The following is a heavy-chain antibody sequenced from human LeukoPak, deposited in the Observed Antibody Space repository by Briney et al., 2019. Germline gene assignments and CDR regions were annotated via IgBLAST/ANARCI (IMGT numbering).Heavy chain of an antibody. V-gene: IGHV1-2*02. CDR2: INPNSGGT. CDR1: GYTFTGYY. D-gene: IGHD1-26*01. Sequence: ASVKVSCKASGYTFTGYYMHWVRQAPGQGIEWMGWINPNSGGTNYAQKFQGRVTMTRDTSISTAYMELSRLRSDDTAVYYCARDRRSELNWFDPWGQGTLVTVSS. CDR3: ARDRRSELNWFDP. J-gene: IGHJ5*02.